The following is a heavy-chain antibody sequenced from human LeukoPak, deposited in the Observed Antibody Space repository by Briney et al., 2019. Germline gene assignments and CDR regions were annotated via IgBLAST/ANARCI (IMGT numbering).Heavy chain of an antibody. V-gene: IGHV4-30-2*01. CDR2: IYHSGST. J-gene: IGHJ4*02. D-gene: IGHD1-14*01. CDR3: ARASPPDH. Sequence: SETLSVTCAVSGGSISSGGYSWSWIRQPPGKGLEWIGYIYHSGSTYYNPSLKSRVTISVDRSKNQFSLKLSSVTAADTAVYYCARASPPDHWGQGTLVTVSS. CDR1: GGSISSGGYS.